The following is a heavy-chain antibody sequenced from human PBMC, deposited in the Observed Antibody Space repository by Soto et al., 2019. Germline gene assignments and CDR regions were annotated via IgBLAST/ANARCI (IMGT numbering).Heavy chain of an antibody. D-gene: IGHD2-15*01. Sequence: SETLSLTCAVYGGSFSGYYWSWIRQPPGKGLEWIGEINHSGSTNYNPSLKSRVTISVDTSKNQFSLKLSSVTAADTAVYYCARAYCSGGSCYHGDYWGQGTLVTVSS. J-gene: IGHJ4*02. V-gene: IGHV4-34*01. CDR3: ARAYCSGGSCYHGDY. CDR2: INHSGST. CDR1: GGSFSGYY.